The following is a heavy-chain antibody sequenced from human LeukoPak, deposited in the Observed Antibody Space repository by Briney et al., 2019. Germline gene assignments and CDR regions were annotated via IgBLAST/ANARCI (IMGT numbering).Heavy chain of an antibody. CDR3: ARGSDGGNDY. CDR2: INHSGST. CDR1: GGSFSGYY. Sequence: SETLSLTCAVYGGSFSGYYWSWIRQPPGKGLEWIGEINHSGSTNYNPSLKSRVTISVDTSKNQFSLKLSSVTAADTAAYYCARGSDGGNDYWGQGTLVTVSS. V-gene: IGHV4-34*01. J-gene: IGHJ4*02. D-gene: IGHD2-15*01.